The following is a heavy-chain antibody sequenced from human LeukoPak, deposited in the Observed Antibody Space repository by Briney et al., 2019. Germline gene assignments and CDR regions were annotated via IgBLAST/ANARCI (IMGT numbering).Heavy chain of an antibody. CDR1: GFTFSNYE. V-gene: IGHV3-48*03. CDR2: ISGSGASI. CDR3: ARGGGGLDS. J-gene: IGHJ4*02. Sequence: PGGSLRLSCAASGFTFSNYEMNWVRQAPGKGLEWVSFISGSGASIYRADSVKGRFTISRDNAKNSLFLQMNSLRAEDTGFYYCARGGGGLDSWGQGILVTVSS. D-gene: IGHD3-16*01.